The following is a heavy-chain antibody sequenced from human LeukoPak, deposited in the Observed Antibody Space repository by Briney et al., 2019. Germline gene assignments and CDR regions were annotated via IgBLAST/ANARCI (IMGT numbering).Heavy chain of an antibody. CDR2: IIPILGIA. Sequence: SVKVSCKASGGTFSSYTISWVRQAPGQGLEWMGRIIPILGIANYAQKFQGRVTITADKSTSTAYMELSSLRCEDTAVYYCARSAGYDSSGHDYYYYGMDVWGQGTTVTVSS. D-gene: IGHD3-22*01. J-gene: IGHJ6*02. V-gene: IGHV1-69*02. CDR3: ARSAGYDSSGHDYYYYGMDV. CDR1: GGTFSSYT.